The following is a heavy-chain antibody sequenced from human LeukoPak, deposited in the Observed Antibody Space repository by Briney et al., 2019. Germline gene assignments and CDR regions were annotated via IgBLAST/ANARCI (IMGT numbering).Heavy chain of an antibody. CDR2: ISGSGRTT. J-gene: IGHJ4*02. CDR1: GFTFSSYA. Sequence: GGSLRLSCAASGFTFSSYAMTWVRQAPGKGLEWVSTISGSGRTTYYADSVKGRFTISRDNAKNSLYLQMNSLRAEDTAVYYCARDPSKYYDFWSGYFEPWDYWGQGTLVTVSS. D-gene: IGHD3-3*01. CDR3: ARDPSKYYDFWSGYFEPWDY. V-gene: IGHV3-23*01.